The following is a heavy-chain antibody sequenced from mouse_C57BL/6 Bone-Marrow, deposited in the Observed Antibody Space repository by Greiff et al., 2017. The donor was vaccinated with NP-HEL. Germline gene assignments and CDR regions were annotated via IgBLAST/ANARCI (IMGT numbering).Heavy chain of an antibody. CDR3: ARYDGYYPHYYAMDY. CDR2: ISGGGGNT. CDR1: GFTFSSYT. Sequence: EVKLVESGGGLVKPGGSLKLSCAASGFTFSSYTMSWVRQTPEKRLEWVATISGGGGNTYYPDSVKGRFTISRDNAKNTLYLQMSSLRSEDTALYYCARYDGYYPHYYAMDYWGQGTSVTVSS. J-gene: IGHJ4*01. V-gene: IGHV5-9*01. D-gene: IGHD2-3*01.